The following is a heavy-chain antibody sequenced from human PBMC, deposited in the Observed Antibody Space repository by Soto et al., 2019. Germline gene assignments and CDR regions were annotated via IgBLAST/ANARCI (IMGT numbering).Heavy chain of an antibody. CDR1: GNTFTRYA. V-gene: IGHV1-3*01. CDR3: ARGDYDLLTGYSLNWFDP. CDR2: INAGNGNT. J-gene: IGHJ5*02. D-gene: IGHD3-9*01. Sequence: GTVSCKASGNTFTRYAIHWVRQAPGQRLEWMGWINAGNGNTKYSQKFQSRVTITRDTSASTAYMELSSLRSEDTAVYYCARGDYDLLTGYSLNWFDPWGQGTLVTVSS.